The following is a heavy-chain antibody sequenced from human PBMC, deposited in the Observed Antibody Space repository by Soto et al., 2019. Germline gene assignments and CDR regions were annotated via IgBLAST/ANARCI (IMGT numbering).Heavy chain of an antibody. V-gene: IGHV3-21*01. CDR2: ISSSSSYI. CDR3: ERVTLLTGVEYYFDY. CDR1: GFTFSSYS. Sequence: PGGSLRLSCAASGFTFSSYSMNWVRQAPGQGLEWVSSISSSSSYIYYADSVKGRFTISRDNAKNSLYLQMNSLRAEDTGGYYCERVTLLTGVEYYFDYWGQGTPVTVSS. D-gene: IGHD3-9*01. J-gene: IGHJ4*02.